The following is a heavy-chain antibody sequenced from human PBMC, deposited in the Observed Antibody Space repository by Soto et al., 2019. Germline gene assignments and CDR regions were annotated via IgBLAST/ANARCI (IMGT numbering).Heavy chain of an antibody. Sequence: PSETLSLTCTVSGGSIGTYYWSWIRQPPGKGLEWIGYIYYSGSTNYNPSLKSRVTISVDTSKNQFSLKLSSVTAADTAVYYCARIWFGEGWFDPWGQGTLVTVSS. CDR3: ARIWFGEGWFDP. J-gene: IGHJ5*02. CDR1: GGSIGTYY. CDR2: IYYSGST. D-gene: IGHD3-10*01. V-gene: IGHV4-59*01.